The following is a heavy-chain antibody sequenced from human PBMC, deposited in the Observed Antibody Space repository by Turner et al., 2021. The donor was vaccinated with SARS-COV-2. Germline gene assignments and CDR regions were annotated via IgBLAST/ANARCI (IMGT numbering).Heavy chain of an antibody. V-gene: IGHV2-5*01. CDR2: IYWNDDK. J-gene: IGHJ3*02. D-gene: IGHD3-22*01. CDR1: GFSLTPSEVG. CDR3: ARSSVVVITGAFDI. Sequence: QITLKESGPTLVKPTQTLTLTCTFSGFSLTPSEVGGGWIRRHPGKALEWLAFIYWNDDKRYSPSLKIRITITKDTSKNQVDITMTKMDPVDTDKYYCARSSVVVITGAFDIWGQGTMVTVSS.